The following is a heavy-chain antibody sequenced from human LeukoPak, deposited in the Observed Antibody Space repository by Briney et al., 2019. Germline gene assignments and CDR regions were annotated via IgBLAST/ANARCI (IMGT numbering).Heavy chain of an antibody. CDR2: ISGSGGST. CDR3: AKIPMGYTIFGVH. J-gene: IGHJ1*01. D-gene: IGHD3-3*01. CDR1: GFTFSSYA. Sequence: GGSLRLTCAASGFTFSSYAMSWVRQAPGKGLEWVSAISGSGGSTYYADSVKGRFTISRDNSKNTLYLQMNSLRAEDTAVYYCAKIPMGYTIFGVHWGQGTLVTVSS. V-gene: IGHV3-23*01.